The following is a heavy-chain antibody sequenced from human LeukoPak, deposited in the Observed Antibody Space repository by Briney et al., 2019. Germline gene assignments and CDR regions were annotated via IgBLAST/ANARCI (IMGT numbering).Heavy chain of an antibody. CDR2: VYYRGST. CDR1: GASINSNNYY. V-gene: IGHV4-39*01. Sequence: SETLSLSCTVSGASINSNNYYWGWIRQSPGTGLEWIGTVYYRGSTYYNPSLKSRVTISVGTSRKQFSLKLSSVTAAEAGVYYCAPHWASRGYYGRGFVYWGQGTLVTVSS. J-gene: IGHJ4*02. D-gene: IGHD3-22*01. CDR3: APHWASRGYYGRGFVY.